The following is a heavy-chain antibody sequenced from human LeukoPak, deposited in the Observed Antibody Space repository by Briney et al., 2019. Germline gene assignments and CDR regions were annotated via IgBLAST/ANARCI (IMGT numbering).Heavy chain of an antibody. V-gene: IGHV4-59*01. Sequence: SETLSLTCTVSGGSISSYYWSWIRQPPGKGLEWIGYIYYSGSTNYNPSLKSRVTISVDTSKNQFSLKLSSVTAADTAVYYCARGKPATDYFDYWGQGTLVTVSS. CDR3: ARGKPATDYFDY. CDR2: IYYSGST. J-gene: IGHJ4*02. CDR1: GGSISSYY.